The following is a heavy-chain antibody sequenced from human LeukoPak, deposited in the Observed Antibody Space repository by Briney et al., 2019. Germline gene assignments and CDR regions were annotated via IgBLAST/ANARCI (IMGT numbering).Heavy chain of an antibody. V-gene: IGHV3-23*01. CDR1: GFTFSSSG. D-gene: IGHD6-13*01. CDR2: ISGSGGTT. CDR3: AKTKYTSTWYGDY. Sequence: GGSLRLSCAASGFTFSSSGMSWVRQAPGKGLEWVSAISGSGGTTNYADSVKGRFTISRDNSKNTLHLQMNSLRAEDTAIYYCAKTKYTSTWYGDYWGQGTLVTVSS. J-gene: IGHJ4*02.